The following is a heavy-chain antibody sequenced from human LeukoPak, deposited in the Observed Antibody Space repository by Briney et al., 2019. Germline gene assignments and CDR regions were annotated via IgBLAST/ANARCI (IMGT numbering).Heavy chain of an antibody. V-gene: IGHV1-69*04. J-gene: IGHJ4*02. CDR3: ARAPRGDYSDY. Sequence: SVKVSCKASGGTFSSYAISWVRQAPGQGLEWMGRIIPILGIANYAQEFQGRVTITADKSTSTAYMELSSLRSEDTAVYYCARAPRGDYSDYWGQGTLVTVSS. CDR1: GGTFSSYA. D-gene: IGHD4-17*01. CDR2: IIPILGIA.